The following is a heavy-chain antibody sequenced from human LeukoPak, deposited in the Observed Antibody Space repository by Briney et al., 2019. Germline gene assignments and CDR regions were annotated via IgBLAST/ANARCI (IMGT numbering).Heavy chain of an antibody. CDR3: ARGNPGGEYY. J-gene: IGHJ4*02. CDR2: IYSGGGT. D-gene: IGHD1-14*01. V-gene: IGHV3-53*01. Sequence: GGSLRLSCAASGFTVSGNYMSWVRQAPGKGLEWVSTIYSGGGTYYADSVKGRFIISRDNAKNTLYLQMNSLRAEDTAVYYCARGNPGGEYYWGQGTLVTVSS. CDR1: GFTVSGNY.